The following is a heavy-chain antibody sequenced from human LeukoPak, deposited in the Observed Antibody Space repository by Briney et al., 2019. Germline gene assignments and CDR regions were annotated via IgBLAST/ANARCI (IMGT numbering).Heavy chain of an antibody. CDR1: GFTFSSYA. CDR3: ARDITAMVYYYYYMDV. D-gene: IGHD5-18*01. V-gene: IGHV3-30*04. CDR2: ISYDGSNK. J-gene: IGHJ6*03. Sequence: SGGSLRLSCAASGFTFSSYAMHWVRQAPGKGLEWVAVISYDGSNKYYADSVKGRFTISRDNSKNTLYLQMNSLRAEDTAVYYCARDITAMVYYYYYMDVWGKGTTVTVSS.